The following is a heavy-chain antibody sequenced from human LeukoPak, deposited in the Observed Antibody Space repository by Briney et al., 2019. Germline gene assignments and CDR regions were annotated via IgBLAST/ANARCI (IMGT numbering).Heavy chain of an antibody. V-gene: IGHV3-30*03. D-gene: IGHD1-26*01. Sequence: PGGSLRLSCAASGFTFSSYWMSWVRQAPGKGLEWVTAISDDETYKFYADSVKGRFTISRDNSKNTLYLQMNSLRAEDTAVYYCARTLVGATRPYYFDYWGQGTLVTVSS. CDR1: GFTFSSYW. J-gene: IGHJ4*02. CDR2: ISDDETYK. CDR3: ARTLVGATRPYYFDY.